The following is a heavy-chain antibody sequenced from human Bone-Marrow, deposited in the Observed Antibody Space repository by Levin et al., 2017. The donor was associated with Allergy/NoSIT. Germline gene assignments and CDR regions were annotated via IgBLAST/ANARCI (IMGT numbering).Heavy chain of an antibody. V-gene: IGHV4-30-4*01. D-gene: IGHD3-16*02. CDR1: GGSLTNGDYY. Sequence: SETLSLTCAVSGGSLTNGDYYWSWIRQSPGKGLEWIGYIYYSGSTYYNPSLKSRVLISIDTSENQFSLKLKSVTAADTAVYFCARAAYYEFVWGSFRFFDHWARDPWSPSPQ. CDR3: ARAAYYEFVWGSFRFFDH. CDR2: IYYSGST. J-gene: IGHJ4*02.